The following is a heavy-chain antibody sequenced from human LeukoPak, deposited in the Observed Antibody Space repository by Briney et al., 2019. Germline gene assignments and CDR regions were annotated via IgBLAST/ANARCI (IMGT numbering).Heavy chain of an antibody. D-gene: IGHD3-16*02. CDR2: INHSGST. CDR1: GGSFSGYY. Sequence: SETLSLTRAVYGGSFSGYYWSWIRQPPGKGLEWIGEINHSGSTNYNPSLKSRVTISVDTSKNQFSLKLSSVTAADTAVYYCARRSDYVWGSYPPYYFDYWGQGTLVTVSS. V-gene: IGHV4-34*01. CDR3: ARRSDYVWGSYPPYYFDY. J-gene: IGHJ4*02.